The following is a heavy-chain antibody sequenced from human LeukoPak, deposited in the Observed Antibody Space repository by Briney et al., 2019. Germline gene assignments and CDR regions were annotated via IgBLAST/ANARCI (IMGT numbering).Heavy chain of an antibody. CDR2: IYYSGST. J-gene: IGHJ4*02. V-gene: IGHV4-31*03. D-gene: IGHD3-10*01. CDR1: GGSISSGGYY. Sequence: PSETLSLTCTVSGGSISSGGYYWSWIRQHPGKGLEWIGYIYYSGSTYYNPSLKSRVTISVDTSKNQFSLKLSSVTAADTAAYYCARDSITMVRGVFATGGIGYWGQGTLVTVSS. CDR3: ARDSITMVRGVFATGGIGY.